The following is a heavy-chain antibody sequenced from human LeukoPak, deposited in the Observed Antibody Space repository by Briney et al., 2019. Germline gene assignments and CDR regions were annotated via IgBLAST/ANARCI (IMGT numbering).Heavy chain of an antibody. CDR3: ARDLGCSSTSCPPIDWFDP. CDR2: ISAYNGNT. V-gene: IGHV1-18*01. Sequence: ASVKVSCKASGYTFTSYGISWARQAPGQGLEWMGWISAYNGNTNYAQKLQGRVTMTTDTSTSTAYMELRSLRSDDTAVYYCARDLGCSSTSCPPIDWFDPWGQGTPVTVSS. J-gene: IGHJ5*02. CDR1: GYTFTSYG. D-gene: IGHD2-2*01.